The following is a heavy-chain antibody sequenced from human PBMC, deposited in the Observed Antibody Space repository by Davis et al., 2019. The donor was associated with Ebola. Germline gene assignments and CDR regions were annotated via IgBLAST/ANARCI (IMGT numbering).Heavy chain of an antibody. D-gene: IGHD1-14*01. CDR2: ISGTGSYT. CDR1: GFTFSDYY. Sequence: GGSLRLSCAASGFTFSDYYMSWIRQAPGKGLEWVSYISGTGSYTNYADSVKGRFTISRDNAKNSLYLQMSSLRAEDTAVYYCARDLPGGDWYFDLWGRGTLVTVSS. CDR3: ARDLPGGDWYFDL. J-gene: IGHJ2*01. V-gene: IGHV3-11*06.